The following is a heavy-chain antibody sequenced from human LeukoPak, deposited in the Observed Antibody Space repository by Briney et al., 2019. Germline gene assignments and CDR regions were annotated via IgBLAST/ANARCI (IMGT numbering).Heavy chain of an antibody. CDR1: GFSFSDYY. V-gene: IGHV3-11*04. D-gene: IGHD2/OR15-2a*01. J-gene: IGHJ1*01. CDR3: ADVGSGVLRLHFQH. CDR2: ISSSGSTT. Sequence: NPGGSLRLSCAASGFSFSDYYMSWMRQAPGGGLEWGSYISSSGSTTYYTHSLKGRFTISRDNAKNSLYLQMNSVRAEDTAVYYCADVGSGVLRLHFQHWGQGTLVTVSS.